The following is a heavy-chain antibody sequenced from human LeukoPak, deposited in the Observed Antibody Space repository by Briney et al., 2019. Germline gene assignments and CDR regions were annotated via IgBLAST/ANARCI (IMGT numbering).Heavy chain of an antibody. CDR1: GYTFTGYY. CDR2: INPNSGGT. Sequence: ASVKASCKASGYTFTGYYMHWVRQAPGQGLEWMGWINPNSGGTNYAQKFQGRVTMTRDTSISTAYMELSRLRSDDTAVYYCARGYCSGGSCYRWFDPWGQGTLVTVSS. CDR3: ARGYCSGGSCYRWFDP. D-gene: IGHD2-15*01. V-gene: IGHV1-2*02. J-gene: IGHJ5*02.